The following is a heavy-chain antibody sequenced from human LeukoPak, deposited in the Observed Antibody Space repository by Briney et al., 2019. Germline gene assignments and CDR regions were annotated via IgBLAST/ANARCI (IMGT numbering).Heavy chain of an antibody. Sequence: GGSLRLSCAASGFTFSDYYMSWIRQAPGKGLEWVSYISSSGSTIYYADSVKGRFTISRDNAKNSLYLQMNSLRAEDTAVYYCAKDPPEYYDSSGYPHYWGQGTLVTVSS. J-gene: IGHJ4*02. CDR1: GFTFSDYY. V-gene: IGHV3-11*04. CDR2: ISSSGSTI. D-gene: IGHD3-22*01. CDR3: AKDPPEYYDSSGYPHY.